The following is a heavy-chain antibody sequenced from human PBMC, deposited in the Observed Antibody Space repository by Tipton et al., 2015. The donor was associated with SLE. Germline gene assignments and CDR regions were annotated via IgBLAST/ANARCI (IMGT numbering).Heavy chain of an antibody. V-gene: IGHV4-31*11. J-gene: IGHJ4*02. CDR2: IYYTGST. Sequence: TLSLTCAVSCCSINSGGYYWSWIRPHPGKGLEWIGYIYYTGSTYYNPSLKSRVTISVETSKNQFPLKLSSMTAADTAVYYCARGGVVTLTQFDYWGQGTQVTVSS. CDR1: CCSINSGGYY. CDR3: ARGGVVTLTQFDY. D-gene: IGHD3-10*01.